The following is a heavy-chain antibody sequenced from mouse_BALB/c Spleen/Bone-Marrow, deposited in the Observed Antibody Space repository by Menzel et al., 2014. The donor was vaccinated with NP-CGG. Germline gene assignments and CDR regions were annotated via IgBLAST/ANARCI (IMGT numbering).Heavy chain of an antibody. CDR2: INPSNGGT. Sequence: VQLQESGAELVKPGASVKLSCKASGYTFTSYYMYWVKQRPGQGLEWIGEINPSNGGTNFNEKFKSRATLTVDKSSSTAYMQVSSLTSEDSAVYYCTRGRTWDFDYWGQGTTLTVSS. V-gene: IGHV1S81*02. CDR3: TRGRTWDFDY. J-gene: IGHJ2*01. CDR1: GYTFTSYY. D-gene: IGHD4-1*01.